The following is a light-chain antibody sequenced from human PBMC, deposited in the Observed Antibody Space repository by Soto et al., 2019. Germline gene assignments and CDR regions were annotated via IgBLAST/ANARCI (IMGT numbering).Light chain of an antibody. CDR2: GAS. CDR3: QQYGSSPFT. V-gene: IGKV3-15*01. Sequence: EIVMTQSPATLSVSPGEKATLSCRAGQSVNSDLAWYQQKPGQAPRLLIYGASTRANGVPARFSGSGSGTEFTLTISSLQSEDFAVYYCQQYGSSPFTFGPGTKVDIK. CDR1: QSVNSD. J-gene: IGKJ3*01.